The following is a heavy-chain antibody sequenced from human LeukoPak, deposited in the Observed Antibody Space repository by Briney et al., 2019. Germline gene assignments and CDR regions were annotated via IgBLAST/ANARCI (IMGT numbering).Heavy chain of an antibody. D-gene: IGHD3-3*01. V-gene: IGHV1-2*02. CDR1: GYTFTGYY. CDR3: ARGHYDFWSGSTY. CDR2: INPNSGGT. Sequence: GASVKVSCKASGYTFTGYYMHWVRQAPGQGLEWMGWINPNSGGTNYAQKFQGRVTMTRDTSISTAYMGLSRLRSDDTAVYYCARGHYDFWSGSTYWGQGTLVTVSS. J-gene: IGHJ4*02.